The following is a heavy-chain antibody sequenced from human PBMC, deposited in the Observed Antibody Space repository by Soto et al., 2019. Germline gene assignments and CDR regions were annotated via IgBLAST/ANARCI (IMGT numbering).Heavy chain of an antibody. V-gene: IGHV1-58*01. D-gene: IGHD2-15*01. CDR3: AAELYSGGRCCSFDI. CDR1: VFSFSHSV. J-gene: IGHJ3*02. CDR2: IGVVRGNT. Sequence: ASVQVPCQTSVFSFSHSVLQWVRQARGQRVEWIGWIGVVRGNTNYLQELQERLTITRDDSTGTAYLELSILRSGDRAVYYCAAELYSGGRCCSFDIWGQGTMVTVSS.